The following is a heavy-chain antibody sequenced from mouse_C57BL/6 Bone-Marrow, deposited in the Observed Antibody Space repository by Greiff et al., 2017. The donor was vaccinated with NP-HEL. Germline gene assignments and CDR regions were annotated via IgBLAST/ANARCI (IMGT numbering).Heavy chain of an antibody. J-gene: IGHJ3*01. CDR1: GFTFSSYA. V-gene: IGHV5-9-1*02. Sequence: EVKLMESGEGLVKPGGSLKLSCAASGFTFSSYAMSWVRQTPEKRLEWVAYISSGGDYIYYADTVKGRCTISRDNARNTLYLQMSSLKSEDTAMYYCTRDRYGNSLRFAYWGQGTLVTVSA. CDR3: TRDRYGNSLRFAY. D-gene: IGHD2-1*01. CDR2: ISSGGDYI.